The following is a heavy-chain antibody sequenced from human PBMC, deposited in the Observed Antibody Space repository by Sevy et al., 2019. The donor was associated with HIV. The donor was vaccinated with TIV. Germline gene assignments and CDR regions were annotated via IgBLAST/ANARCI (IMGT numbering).Heavy chain of an antibody. J-gene: IGHJ4*02. Sequence: GGSLRLSCAASGFTFSSYAMHWVRQAPGKGLEWVSSIWSSSSYIYYADSVKGRFTISRDNAKNSLYLQMNSLKVEDTAVYYCARDRTYASFIDYWGQGTLVTVSS. V-gene: IGHV3-21*01. CDR3: ARDRTYASFIDY. CDR2: IWSSSSYI. CDR1: GFTFSSYA. D-gene: IGHD3-16*01.